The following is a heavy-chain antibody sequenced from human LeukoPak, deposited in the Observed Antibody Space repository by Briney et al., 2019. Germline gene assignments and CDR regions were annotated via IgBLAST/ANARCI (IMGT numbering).Heavy chain of an antibody. J-gene: IGHJ5*02. D-gene: IGHD2-15*01. Sequence: SQTLSLTCALSGDSVSSNSAAWNWIRQSPSRGLEWLGRTYYRSKWYNDYAVSVKSRITINPDTSKNQFSLQLNSVTPEDTAVYYCARESWDIEGYNWFDPWGQGALVTVSS. CDR2: TYYRSKWYN. V-gene: IGHV6-1*01. CDR1: GDSVSSNSAA. CDR3: ARESWDIEGYNWFDP.